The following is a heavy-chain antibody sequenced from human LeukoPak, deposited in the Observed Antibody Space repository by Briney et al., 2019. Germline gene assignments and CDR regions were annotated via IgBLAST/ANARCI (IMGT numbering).Heavy chain of an antibody. V-gene: IGHV4-61*02. CDR2: VFSSGST. CDR1: GGSIISGTFY. J-gene: IGHJ4*02. CDR3: ARAVRDGNNYAGTFGY. D-gene: IGHD5-24*01. Sequence: SETPSLTCTVSGGSIISGTFYWSWIRQPAGKGLEYIGRVFSSGSTNYNPSLKSRVTISVDTSKNQFSLKLNSLTAADTAVYYCARAVRDGNNYAGTFGYWGQGTPVTVSS.